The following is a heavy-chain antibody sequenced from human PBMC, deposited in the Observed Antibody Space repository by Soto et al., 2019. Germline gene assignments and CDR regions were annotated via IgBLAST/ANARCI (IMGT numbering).Heavy chain of an antibody. J-gene: IGHJ4*02. CDR2: IYHSGRT. Sequence: SETLSLTCIVSGESISSSSYYWGWIRQPPGKGLEWIGSIYHSGRTYYNPSLKSRVSISIDTSKNQFSLKLSSVTAADTALYYCARQRTTVVTQAYFDYWGQGAMVT. D-gene: IGHD2-21*02. CDR1: GESISSSSYY. V-gene: IGHV4-39*01. CDR3: ARQRTTVVTQAYFDY.